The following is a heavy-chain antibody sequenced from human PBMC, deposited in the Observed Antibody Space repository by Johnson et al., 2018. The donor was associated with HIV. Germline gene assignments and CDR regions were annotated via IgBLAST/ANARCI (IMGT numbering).Heavy chain of an antibody. J-gene: IGHJ3*02. CDR1: GFTFSDYY. CDR2: ISSSGSTI. D-gene: IGHD1-7*01. Sequence: QVQLVESGGGLVKPGGSLRLSCGASGFTFSDYYMSWIRQAPGKGLEWVSYISSSGSTIYYAASVQGRFTISRDNAKNSLYLQMNSLKTEDTAVYYCTTDEGDGNYVAADAFDIWGQGTMVTVSS. V-gene: IGHV3-11*01. CDR3: TTDEGDGNYVAADAFDI.